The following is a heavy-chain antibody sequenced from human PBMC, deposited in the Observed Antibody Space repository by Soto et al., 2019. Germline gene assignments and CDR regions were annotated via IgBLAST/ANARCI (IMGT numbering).Heavy chain of an antibody. CDR2: IYSSGST. CDR3: ASLNLSFDP. J-gene: IGHJ5*02. Sequence: SETLSLTCTVSGASISSGDSVWSWIRQPPGKGLEWIAYIYSSGSTYYNPSLKRRVAISIDTSKNQFSLNLSSLTAADTAVYYCASLNLSFDPWGQGTLVTVSS. V-gene: IGHV4-30-4*01. CDR1: GASISSGDSV.